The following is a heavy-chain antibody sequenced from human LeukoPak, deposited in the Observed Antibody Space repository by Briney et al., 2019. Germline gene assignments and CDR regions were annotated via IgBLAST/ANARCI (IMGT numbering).Heavy chain of an antibody. D-gene: IGHD1-26*01. CDR2: ISGGSDST. CDR1: GFTFSSYA. V-gene: IGHV3-23*01. CDR3: AKGSGTYVPSAFDI. J-gene: IGHJ3*02. Sequence: GGSLRLSCAASGFTFSSYAMMWVRQAPGKGLEWVSGISGGSDSTYYADSVKGRFTVSRDNSKNTLYPQMNTLRAEDTAVYYCAKGSGTYVPSAFDIWGQGTMVTVSS.